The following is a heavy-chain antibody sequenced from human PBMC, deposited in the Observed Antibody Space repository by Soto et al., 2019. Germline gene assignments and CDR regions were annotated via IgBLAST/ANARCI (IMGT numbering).Heavy chain of an antibody. D-gene: IGHD2-2*01. CDR3: ARRGGDCISTSCYLDY. CDR2: IYYSGST. V-gene: IGHV4-31*03. CDR1: GGSISSGGYY. J-gene: IGHJ4*02. Sequence: QVQLQESGLGLVKPSQTLSLTCTVSGGSISSGGYYWSWIRQHPGKGLEWIGYIYYSGSTYYNPSLKSRVTISVDTSKNQFSLKLSSVTAADTAVYYCARRGGDCISTSCYLDYWGQGTLVTVSS.